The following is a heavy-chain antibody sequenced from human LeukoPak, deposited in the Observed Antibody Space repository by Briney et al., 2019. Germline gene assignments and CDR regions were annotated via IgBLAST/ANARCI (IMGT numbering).Heavy chain of an antibody. J-gene: IGHJ4*02. Sequence: GGSLRLSCAASGFTFSSYAMHGVRQAPGKGLEWLAVISYDGSNKYYADSVRGRFTISRDNSKSILSLQMNSLRAEDTATYYCATYRQVLLPFESWGQGTLVTVSS. CDR3: ATYRQVLLPFES. V-gene: IGHV3-30*04. D-gene: IGHD5-18*01. CDR1: GFTFSSYA. CDR2: ISYDGSNK.